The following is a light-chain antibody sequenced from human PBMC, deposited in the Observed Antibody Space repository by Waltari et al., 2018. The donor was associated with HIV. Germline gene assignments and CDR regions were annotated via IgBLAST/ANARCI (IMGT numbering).Light chain of an antibody. J-gene: IGLJ2*01. CDR3: QSYDSGLSEGV. V-gene: IGLV1-40*01. CDR2: PNT. Sequence: QSVLTQPPSVSGAPGQRVAISCTGSSSNLGAGYHVPWYQQHPGAAPKLLIFPNTSRPSGVPARFSGSKSGTSASLAITGVQAEDEAVYYCQSYDSGLSEGVFGGGTKLAVL. CDR1: SSNLGAGYH.